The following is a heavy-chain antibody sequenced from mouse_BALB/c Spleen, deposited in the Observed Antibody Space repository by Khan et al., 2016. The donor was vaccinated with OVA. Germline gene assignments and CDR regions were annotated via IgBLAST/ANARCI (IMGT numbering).Heavy chain of an antibody. J-gene: IGHJ3*01. V-gene: IGHV5-6*01. CDR3: ASHLTGSFAY. CDR2: INSDGDYT. Sequence: EVQLVESGGDLVKPGGSLRLSCAASGFTFSTYGMSWVRQPPDKRLEWVATINSDGDYTYYPDTVKGRFTISRNNAENTLYLQMSSLKSEATAIYYCASHLTGSFAYWGQGTLVTVSA. CDR1: GFTFSTYG. D-gene: IGHD4-1*01.